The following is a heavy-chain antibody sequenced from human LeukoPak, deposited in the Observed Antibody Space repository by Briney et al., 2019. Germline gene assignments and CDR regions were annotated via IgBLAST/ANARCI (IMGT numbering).Heavy chain of an antibody. CDR3: LKRVVPAGVGADAFDI. Sequence: GGALRLFCAAAELTFSSYVQLWGRQPPGKGREGGSLMSYDGSDKYYAEAARARCTMSRDNSQNALSLQMNSRRAEDTAVYYCLKRVVPAGVGADAFDIWGLGTTVTVSS. CDR2: MSYDGSDK. J-gene: IGHJ3*02. V-gene: IGHV3-30*18. CDR1: ELTFSSYV. D-gene: IGHD2-2*01.